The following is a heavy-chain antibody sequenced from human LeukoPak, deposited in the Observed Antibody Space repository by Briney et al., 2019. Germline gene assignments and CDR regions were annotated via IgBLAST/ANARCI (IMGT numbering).Heavy chain of an antibody. CDR1: GFTFSSDA. CDR3: AKARGESRGASNY. J-gene: IGHJ4*02. D-gene: IGHD1-26*01. CDR2: ISGSGDTT. V-gene: IGHV3-23*01. Sequence: GGCLRLSCAASGFTFSSDAMNWVRQAPGNWLECVSFISGSGDTTYYADCVKGRFTISRDNSKNTLYLQMNSLRAEDTAVYYCAKARGESRGASNYWGQGTLVTVSS.